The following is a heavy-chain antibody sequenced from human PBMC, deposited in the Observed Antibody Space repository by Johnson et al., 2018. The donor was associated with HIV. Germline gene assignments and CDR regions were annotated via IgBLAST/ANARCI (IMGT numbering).Heavy chain of an antibody. V-gene: IGHV3-13*01. J-gene: IGHJ3*02. CDR2: IGTAGDT. D-gene: IGHD4-17*01. CDR3: ATHVSDYSDTLTDDAFDM. Sequence: VQQVESGGGLVQPGGSLRLSCAASGFTFSSYDMHWVRQATGKGLEWVSAIGTAGDTYYPGSVKGRFTIPRDHSRNTLYLQLVSLRADATALYYCATHVSDYSDTLTDDAFDMWGRGTTVIVSS. CDR1: GFTFSSYD.